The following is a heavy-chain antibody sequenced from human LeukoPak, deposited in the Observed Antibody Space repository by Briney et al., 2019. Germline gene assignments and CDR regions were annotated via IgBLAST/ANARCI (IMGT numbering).Heavy chain of an antibody. CDR1: GDSISSGGYY. Sequence: SETLSLTCTVSGDSISSGGYYWSWIRQHPGKGLEWIGYIYYSGSTYHNPSLKSRVAISIDASKNQISLKLNSVTAADTAVYYCAREASMVRGVDAFDIWGQGTMVTVSS. D-gene: IGHD3-10*01. V-gene: IGHV4-31*03. CDR2: IYYSGST. CDR3: AREASMVRGVDAFDI. J-gene: IGHJ3*02.